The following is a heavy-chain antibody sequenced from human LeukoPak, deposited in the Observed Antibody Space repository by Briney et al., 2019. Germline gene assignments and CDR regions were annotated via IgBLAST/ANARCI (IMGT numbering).Heavy chain of an antibody. D-gene: IGHD5-18*01. CDR1: GGTFSSYA. V-gene: IGHV1-69*01. J-gene: IGHJ3*02. CDR3: ARSVDTAVDDAFDI. CDR2: IIPIFGTA. Sequence: SVKVSCKASGGTFSSYAISWVRHAPGQGLEWMAGIIPIFGTANYAQTFQGRVTITADESTSTAYMELSSLRSEDTAVYYCARSVDTAVDDAFDIWGQGTMVTVSS.